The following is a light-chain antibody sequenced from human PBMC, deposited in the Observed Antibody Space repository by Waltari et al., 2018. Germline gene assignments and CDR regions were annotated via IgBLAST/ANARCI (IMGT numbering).Light chain of an antibody. CDR2: EVT. J-gene: IGLJ3*02. CDR3: MSYTTSDTWV. V-gene: IGLV2-18*02. Sequence: QSALTQPPSVSGSPGQSVTISCTGTNSDVGYFNRVTWYQKAPGTAPKLLIFEVTNRPSGVPGRFSGSKSGHTASLTISGLQADDETDYYCMSYTTSDTWVFGGGTKVTVL. CDR1: NSDVGYFNR.